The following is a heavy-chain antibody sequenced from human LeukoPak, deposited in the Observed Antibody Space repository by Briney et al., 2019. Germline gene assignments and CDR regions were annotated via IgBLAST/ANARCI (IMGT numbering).Heavy chain of an antibody. V-gene: IGHV3-48*03. CDR2: ISSRGNII. D-gene: IGHD3-10*01. CDR1: GFTFSSFE. Sequence: GGSLRLSCAASGFTFSSFEMNWVRQAPGKGLEWVSYISSRGNIIYYADSVKGRFTISRDNSKNTLYLQMNSLRAEDTAVYYCAKDLDPHYYGSGRSHYYYYYYMDVWGKGTTVTVSS. J-gene: IGHJ6*03. CDR3: AKDLDPHYYGSGRSHYYYYYYMDV.